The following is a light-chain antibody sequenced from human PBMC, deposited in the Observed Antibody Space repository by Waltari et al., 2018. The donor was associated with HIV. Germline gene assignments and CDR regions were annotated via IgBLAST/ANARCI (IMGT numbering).Light chain of an antibody. CDR2: WAS. CDR3: QQANTFPLT. CDR1: QSVLYSSNNKNC. Sequence: DIVMTQSPDSLAVSLGERATINCKSSQSVLYSSNNKNCLAWYQQKPGQPPKLLIYWASTRESGVPSRFSGSGSGTDFTLTINGLQPEDFATYYCQQANTFPLTFGGGTKVEIK. J-gene: IGKJ4*01. V-gene: IGKV4-1*01.